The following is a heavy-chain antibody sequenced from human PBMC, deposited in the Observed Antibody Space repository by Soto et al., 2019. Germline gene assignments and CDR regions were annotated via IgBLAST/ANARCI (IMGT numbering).Heavy chain of an antibody. J-gene: IGHJ6*02. D-gene: IGHD3-16*01. CDR3: ARVTRYYYYGMDV. CDR1: GGSISSGDYY. V-gene: IGHV4-30-4*01. CDR2: IYYSGST. Sequence: SETLSLTCTVSGGSISSGDYYWSWIRQPPGKGLEWIGYIYYSGSTYYNPSLKSRVTISVDTSKNQFSLKLSSVTAADTAVYYCARVTRYYYYGMDVWGQGTTVTVSS.